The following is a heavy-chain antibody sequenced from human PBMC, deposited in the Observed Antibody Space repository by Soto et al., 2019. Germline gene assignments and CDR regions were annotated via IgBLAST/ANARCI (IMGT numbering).Heavy chain of an antibody. D-gene: IGHD2-8*01. J-gene: IGHJ6*02. CDR2: ISYDGSNK. V-gene: IGHV3-30*18. CDR1: GFTFSSYG. Sequence: GGSLRLSCAASGFTFSSYGMHWVRQAPGKGLEWVAVISYDGSNKYYADSVKGRFTISRDNSKNTLYLQMNSLRAEDTAVYYCAKSSRYCTNGVCSYYGLAVWGQGTTVTVSS. CDR3: AKSSRYCTNGVCSYYGLAV.